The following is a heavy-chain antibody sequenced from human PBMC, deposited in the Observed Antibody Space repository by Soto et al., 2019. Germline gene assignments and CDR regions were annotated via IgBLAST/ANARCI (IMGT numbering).Heavy chain of an antibody. V-gene: IGHV3-30*18. Sequence: PGGSLRLSCAASGFTFSIYGMHWVRHAPGKGLEWVAVISYDGSNKYYADSVKGQFTISRDNSKNTLYLQMNSLRAEDTAVYYCAKGYCSGGSCYSRSWNWFDPWGQGTLVTVSS. CDR2: ISYDGSNK. CDR1: GFTFSIYG. D-gene: IGHD2-15*01. CDR3: AKGYCSGGSCYSRSWNWFDP. J-gene: IGHJ5*02.